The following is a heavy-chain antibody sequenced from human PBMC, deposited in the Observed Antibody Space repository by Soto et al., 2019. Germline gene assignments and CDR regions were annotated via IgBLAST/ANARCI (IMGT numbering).Heavy chain of an antibody. J-gene: IGHJ4*02. Sequence: GKGLEGVAVISYDGSNKYYADSVKGRFTISRDNSKNTLYLQMNSLRAEDTAVYYFSLNETSNSEIYYCGLG. V-gene: IGHV3-30-3*01. D-gene: IGHD5-18*01. CDR2: ISYDGSNK. CDR3: SLNETSNSEIYY.